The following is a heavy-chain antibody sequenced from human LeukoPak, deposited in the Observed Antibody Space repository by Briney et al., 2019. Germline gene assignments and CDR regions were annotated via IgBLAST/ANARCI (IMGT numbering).Heavy chain of an antibody. V-gene: IGHV3-23*01. CDR3: ATRGLGSGAHFDY. D-gene: IGHD2-15*01. Sequence: RGSLRLSCAASGFTFSSYAMSWVRQAPGKGLEWVSAISGSGGSTYYADSVKGRFTISRDNSKSTLYLQMNTLRVEDTAVYYCATRGLGSGAHFDYWGQGTLVTVSS. CDR1: GFTFSSYA. J-gene: IGHJ4*02. CDR2: ISGSGGST.